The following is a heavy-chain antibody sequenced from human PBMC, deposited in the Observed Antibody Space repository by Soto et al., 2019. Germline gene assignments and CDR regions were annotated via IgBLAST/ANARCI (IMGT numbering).Heavy chain of an antibody. CDR1: GFTVSSNY. J-gene: IGHJ4*02. V-gene: IGHV3-7*01. CDR3: ARTYSSGWPLDY. D-gene: IGHD6-19*01. CDR2: IKQDGSEK. Sequence: GSLRLSCAASGFTVSSNYMSWVRQAPGKGLEWVANIKQDGSEKYYVDSVKGRFTISRDNAKNSLYLQMNSLRAEDTAVYYCARTYSSGWPLDYWGQGTLVTVSS.